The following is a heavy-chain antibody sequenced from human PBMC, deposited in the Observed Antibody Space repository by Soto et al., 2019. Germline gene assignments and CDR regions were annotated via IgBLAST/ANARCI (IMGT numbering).Heavy chain of an antibody. V-gene: IGHV3-30*18. D-gene: IGHD1-20*01. Sequence: GGSLRLSCAASGFTFSSYGMHWVRQAPGKGLEWVAVISYDGSNKYYADSVKGRFTISRDNSKNTLYLQMNSLRAEDTAVYYCAKELYNWNDVSFDYWGQGTLVTVSS. CDR2: ISYDGSNK. CDR1: GFTFSSYG. CDR3: AKELYNWNDVSFDY. J-gene: IGHJ4*02.